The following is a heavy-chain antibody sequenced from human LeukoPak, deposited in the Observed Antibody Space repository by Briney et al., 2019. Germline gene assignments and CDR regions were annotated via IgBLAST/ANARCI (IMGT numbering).Heavy chain of an antibody. Sequence: QSGGSLRLSCAVSRFTFSNYSMNWVRQAPGKGLEWISYITSSTSTIYYADSVRGRFTISRDNAKNSLYLQMNSLRDEDTAVYYCARGGYSYGYGIPPAFDIWGQGTMVTVSS. V-gene: IGHV3-48*02. CDR1: RFTFSNYS. CDR2: ITSSTSTI. J-gene: IGHJ3*02. CDR3: ARGGYSYGYGIPPAFDI. D-gene: IGHD5-18*01.